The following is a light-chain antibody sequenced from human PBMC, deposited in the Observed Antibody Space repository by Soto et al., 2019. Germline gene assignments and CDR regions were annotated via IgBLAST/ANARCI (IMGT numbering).Light chain of an antibody. Sequence: DIQMSQSPAPLPASFGDRVTITCGASQSISSWLAWYQQKPGRAPKLLIYDSSSLESGVPSRSSGSGSGTEFRLTISTMQPDDFETYYCQQYDSFSVTFGQGTRLEIK. J-gene: IGKJ5*01. CDR1: QSISSW. CDR3: QQYDSFSVT. CDR2: DSS. V-gene: IGKV1-5*01.